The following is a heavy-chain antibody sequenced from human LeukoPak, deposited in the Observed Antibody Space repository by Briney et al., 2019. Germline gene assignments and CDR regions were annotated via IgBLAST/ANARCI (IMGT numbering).Heavy chain of an antibody. J-gene: IGHJ4*02. D-gene: IGHD6-19*01. Sequence: GRCLRLSCAAPGFMFHDYAIHWVRPAPGKGLEWVSLISGDGGSTFYADSVKGRFTISRDNSKNSLYLQMNSLRSDDTALYYCARESESSGWYDYWGQGALVTVSS. V-gene: IGHV3-43*02. CDR2: ISGDGGST. CDR1: GFMFHDYA. CDR3: ARESESSGWYDY.